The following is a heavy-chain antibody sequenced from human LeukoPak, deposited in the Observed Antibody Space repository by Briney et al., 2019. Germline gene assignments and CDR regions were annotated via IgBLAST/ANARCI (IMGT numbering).Heavy chain of an antibody. J-gene: IGHJ3*01. Sequence: SETLSLTCSVSGLSINSSYYWGWIRQPPGKGLEWIGSIYRRGTTYYSSSLKSRLTLSVDTSKNRVSLKLKSVTAADTAVYYCAPSGAFALWAFDLWGRGTMVTVSS. CDR1: GLSINSSYY. CDR2: IYRRGTT. D-gene: IGHD7-27*01. V-gene: IGHV4-38-2*02. CDR3: APSGAFALWAFDL.